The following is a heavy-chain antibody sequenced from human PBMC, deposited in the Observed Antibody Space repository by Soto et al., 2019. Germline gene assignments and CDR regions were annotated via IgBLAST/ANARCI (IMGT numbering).Heavy chain of an antibody. Sequence: HPGGSLRLSCTASGFTFGDYAMSWVRQAPGKGLEWVGFIRSKAYGGTTEYAASVKGRFTISRDDSKSIAYLQMNSLKTEDTAVYYCTRLPSGSYPFEAFDIWGQGTMVTVSS. CDR2: IRSKAYGGTT. CDR1: GFTFGDYA. CDR3: TRLPSGSYPFEAFDI. D-gene: IGHD1-26*01. V-gene: IGHV3-49*04. J-gene: IGHJ3*02.